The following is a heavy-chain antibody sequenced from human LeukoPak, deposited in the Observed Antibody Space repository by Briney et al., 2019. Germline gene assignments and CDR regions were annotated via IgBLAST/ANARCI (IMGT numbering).Heavy chain of an antibody. Sequence: GGSLRLSCAASKFTFDTYTMNWVRQAPGRGLEWISYISGSFITIEYADSVKGRFTISRNNARNSLFLQMNSLRDEDTAVYYCVRTYDVLTGGFDYWGQGTPVTVSS. J-gene: IGHJ4*02. D-gene: IGHD3-9*01. CDR1: KFTFDTYT. CDR2: ISGSFITI. V-gene: IGHV3-48*02. CDR3: VRTYDVLTGGFDY.